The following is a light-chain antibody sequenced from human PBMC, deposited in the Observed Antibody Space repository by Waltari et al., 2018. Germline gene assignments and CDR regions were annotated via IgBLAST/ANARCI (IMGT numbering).Light chain of an antibody. CDR1: QSVLYSSNNKNF. V-gene: IGKV4-1*01. J-gene: IGKJ1*01. CDR2: WAS. Sequence: DIVMTQSPDSLAVSLGERATVNCKSSQSVLYSSNNKNFLAWYQQKPGKAPKLLIYWASTREAGVPDRFSGSGSGTDFTLTISRLQAEDVAVYYCQQYYTTPRTFGQGTKVEIK. CDR3: QQYYTTPRT.